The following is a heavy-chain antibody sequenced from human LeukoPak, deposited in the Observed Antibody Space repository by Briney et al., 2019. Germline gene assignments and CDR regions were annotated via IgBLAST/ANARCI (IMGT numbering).Heavy chain of an antibody. Sequence: GGSLRLSCAASGFTFSSYSMNWVRQAPGKGLERVSYISSSSSTIYYADSVKGRFTISRDNAKNSLYLQMNSLRAEDTAVYYCARRRIAAAGTGYNWFDPWGQGTLVTVSS. J-gene: IGHJ5*02. CDR3: ARRRIAAAGTGYNWFDP. CDR2: ISSSSSTI. D-gene: IGHD6-13*01. V-gene: IGHV3-48*01. CDR1: GFTFSSYS.